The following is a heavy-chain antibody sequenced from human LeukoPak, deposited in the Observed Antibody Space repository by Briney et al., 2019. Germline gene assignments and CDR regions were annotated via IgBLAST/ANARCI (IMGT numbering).Heavy chain of an antibody. CDR2: IKSDGSST. D-gene: IGHD3-10*01. Sequence: GSLRLSCAASGFTFSTYWMHWVRQAPGKGLWVSRIKSDGSSTSYADSAKGRFIISRDNAKNTLYLQMNSLRAEDTAVYYCAREYGFGSGSYYPWGQGTLVIVSS. J-gene: IGHJ5*02. V-gene: IGHV3-74*01. CDR3: AREYGFGSGSYYP. CDR1: GFTFSTYW.